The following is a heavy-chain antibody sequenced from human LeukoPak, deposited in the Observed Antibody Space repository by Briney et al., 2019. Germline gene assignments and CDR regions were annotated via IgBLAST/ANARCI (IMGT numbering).Heavy chain of an antibody. Sequence: GGSLRLSCAASGFTFSSYGMHWVRQAPGKGLEWVAVIWYDGSNKYYADSVKGRFTISRDNSKNTLHLQMNSLRAEDTAVYYCARLATIMVAFDCWGQGTLVTVSS. V-gene: IGHV3-33*01. CDR2: IWYDGSNK. CDR1: GFTFSSYG. J-gene: IGHJ4*02. D-gene: IGHD2-8*01. CDR3: ARLATIMVAFDC.